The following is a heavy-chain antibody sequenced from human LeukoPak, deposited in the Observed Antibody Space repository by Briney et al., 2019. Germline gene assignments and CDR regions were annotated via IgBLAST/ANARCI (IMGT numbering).Heavy chain of an antibody. CDR2: IRGSGNDI. D-gene: IGHD3/OR15-3a*01. CDR3: GTHAGRTGSDD. CDR1: GFIFSSYY. Sequence: GGSLRLSCATSGFIFSSYYMSWIRQAPGKGLEWVSYIRGSGNDISYADSVKGRITIYRDNAKGSLYLQMNSLRAADMAVYYCGTHAGRTGSDDWGQGTLVTVSS. J-gene: IGHJ4*02. V-gene: IGHV3-11*01.